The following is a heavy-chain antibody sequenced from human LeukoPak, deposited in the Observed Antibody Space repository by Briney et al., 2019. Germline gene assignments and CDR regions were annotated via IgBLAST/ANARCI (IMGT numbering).Heavy chain of an antibody. D-gene: IGHD1-26*01. CDR1: GYTFTSYD. V-gene: IGHV1-8*01. Sequence: GASVKVSCKASGYTFTSYDINWVRQATGQGLEWMGWMNPNSGNTGYAQKFQGRVTMTRDTSTSTVYMELSSLRSEDTAAYYCAVPYSGSYYYDYWGQGTLVTVSS. CDR3: AVPYSGSYYYDY. J-gene: IGHJ4*02. CDR2: MNPNSGNT.